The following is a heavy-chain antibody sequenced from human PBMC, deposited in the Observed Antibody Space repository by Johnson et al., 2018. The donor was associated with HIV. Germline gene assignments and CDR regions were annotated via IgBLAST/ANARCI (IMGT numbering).Heavy chain of an antibody. CDR3: ARGPGGFGAFDI. J-gene: IGHJ3*02. Sequence: VQLVESGGGLVQPGRSLRLSCAASGFTFDDYAMHWVRQAPGKGLEWVSAIGTAGDTYYPGSVKGRFTISRENAKNSLYLQMNSLRAEDTAVYYCARGPGGFGAFDIWGQGTMVTVSS. CDR2: IGTAGDT. CDR1: GFTFDDYA. V-gene: IGHV3-13*01. D-gene: IGHD2-8*02.